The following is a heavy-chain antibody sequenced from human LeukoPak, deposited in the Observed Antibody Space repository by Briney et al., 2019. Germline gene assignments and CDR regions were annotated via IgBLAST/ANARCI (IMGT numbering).Heavy chain of an antibody. CDR2: IYHSGST. Sequence: PSETLSLTCAVSGGSISSGGYSWSWIRQPPGKGLEWIGYIYHSGSTYYNPSLKSRVTISVDRSKNQFSLKLSSVTAADTAVYYCASLSSPDDYGDYGVDYWGQGTLVTVSS. J-gene: IGHJ4*02. V-gene: IGHV4-30-2*01. CDR3: ASLSSPDDYGDYGVDY. CDR1: GGSISSGGYS. D-gene: IGHD4-17*01.